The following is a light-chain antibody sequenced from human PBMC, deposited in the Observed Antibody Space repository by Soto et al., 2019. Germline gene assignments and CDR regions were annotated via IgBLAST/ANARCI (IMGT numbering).Light chain of an antibody. CDR3: AAWDGSLSGRV. J-gene: IGLJ3*02. CDR1: SSNIGSRY. Sequence: QSVLTQPPAASGTPGQRVTISCPGSSSNIGSRYVYWYQQLPGTAPKLLIYRNDQRPSGVPDRFSGSKSGTSASLAISGLRSDDEADYYCAAWDGSLSGRVFGGGTKLTVL. CDR2: RND. V-gene: IGLV1-47*01.